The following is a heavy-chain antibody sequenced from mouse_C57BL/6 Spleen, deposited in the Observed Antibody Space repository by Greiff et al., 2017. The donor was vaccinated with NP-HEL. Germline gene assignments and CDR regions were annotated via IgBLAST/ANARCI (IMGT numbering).Heavy chain of an antibody. D-gene: IGHD2-1*01. CDR3: ASGGIGNYDYYAMDY. CDR1: GYSFTSYY. CDR2: IYPGSGNT. V-gene: IGHV1-66*01. Sequence: QVQLQQSGPELVKPGASVKISCKASGYSFTSYYIHWVKQRPGQGLEWIGWIYPGSGNTKYNEKFKGKATLTADTSSSTAYMQLSSLTSEDSAVYYCASGGIGNYDYYAMDYWGQGTSVTVSS. J-gene: IGHJ4*01.